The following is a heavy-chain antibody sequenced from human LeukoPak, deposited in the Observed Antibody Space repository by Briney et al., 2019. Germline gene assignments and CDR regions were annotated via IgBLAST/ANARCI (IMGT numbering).Heavy chain of an antibody. Sequence: SETLSLTCTVSGGSISSHYWIWIRQSPEKGLEWIGDISSSGSTGYNPSLRSRVTISLDTSKNQFSLNLNSVTAADTAVYYCARGGYSYGYSNLDVFDYWGQGTLVTVSS. V-gene: IGHV4-59*11. J-gene: IGHJ4*02. CDR2: ISSSGST. CDR3: ARGGYSYGYSNLDVFDY. D-gene: IGHD5-18*01. CDR1: GGSISSHY.